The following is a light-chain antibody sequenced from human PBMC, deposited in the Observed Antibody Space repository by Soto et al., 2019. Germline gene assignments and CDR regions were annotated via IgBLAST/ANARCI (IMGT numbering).Light chain of an antibody. CDR2: SND. J-gene: IGLJ3*02. Sequence: QLVLTQPSSASGTPGQTVSISCSGTSSNMRTNTVNWYQHLPGTAPKLIIYSNDQRPSGVPDRFSASKSGTSASLAINGLQSADEAVYYCAAWDDSLAWVFGGGTQLTVL. CDR3: AAWDDSLAWV. CDR1: SSNMRTNT. V-gene: IGLV1-44*01.